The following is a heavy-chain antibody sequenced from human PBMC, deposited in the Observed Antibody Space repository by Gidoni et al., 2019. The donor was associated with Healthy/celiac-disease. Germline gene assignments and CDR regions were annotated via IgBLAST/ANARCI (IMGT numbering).Heavy chain of an antibody. CDR3: AHRLPTPLYDSSGYYLKAHDAFDI. CDR2: IYWNDDK. D-gene: IGHD3-22*01. V-gene: IGHV2-5*01. Sequence: QITLKESGPTLVKPTQTLTLTCTFSGFSLSTSGVGVGWIRQPPGKALEWLALIYWNDDKRYSPSLKSRLTITKDTSKNQVVLTMTNMDPVDTATYYCAHRLPTPLYDSSGYYLKAHDAFDIWGQGTMVTVSS. J-gene: IGHJ3*02. CDR1: GFSLSTSGVG.